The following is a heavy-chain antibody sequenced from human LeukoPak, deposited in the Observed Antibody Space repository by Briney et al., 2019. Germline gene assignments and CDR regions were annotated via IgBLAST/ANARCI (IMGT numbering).Heavy chain of an antibody. V-gene: IGHV3-21*06. CDR1: GFIFTTYS. D-gene: IGHD4-17*01. J-gene: IGHJ4*02. Sequence: GGSLRLSCAASGFIFTTYSMNWVRQAPGKGLEWVSCIRDSSTHIFYADSVKGRFTISRDNAKNSLFLQMNSLRAEDTAVYYCATRGDSGDYFDYWGQGTLVTVSS. CDR2: IRDSSTHI. CDR3: ATRGDSGDYFDY.